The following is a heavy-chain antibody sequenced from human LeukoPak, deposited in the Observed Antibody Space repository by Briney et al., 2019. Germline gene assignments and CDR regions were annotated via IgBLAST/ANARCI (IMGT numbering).Heavy chain of an antibody. Sequence: ETLSLTCTVSGGSISSSSYYWGWIRQPPGKGLEWVANIKQDGSEKYCVDSVKGRFTISRDNAENSLYLQMNSLRAEDTAVYYCARNIHWHQYMDVWGKGTTVTVSS. D-gene: IGHD1-1*01. CDR3: ARNIHWHQYMDV. CDR1: GGSISSSSYY. CDR2: IKQDGSEK. V-gene: IGHV3-7*01. J-gene: IGHJ6*03.